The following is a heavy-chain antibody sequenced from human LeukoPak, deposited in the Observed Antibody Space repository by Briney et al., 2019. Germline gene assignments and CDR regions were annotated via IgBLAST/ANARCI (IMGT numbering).Heavy chain of an antibody. CDR2: ISRSGSTK. CDR1: GFTFSDYN. V-gene: IGHV3-11*01. CDR3: ATGGIVGTHADY. D-gene: IGHD1-26*01. Sequence: GGSLRLSCAASGFTFSDYNMRWIRQAPGKGLEWVSSISRSGSTKYYADSVKGRFTISRDNAKNSLFLQMNSLRAEDTALYYCATGGIVGTHADYWGQGTLVTVSS. J-gene: IGHJ4*02.